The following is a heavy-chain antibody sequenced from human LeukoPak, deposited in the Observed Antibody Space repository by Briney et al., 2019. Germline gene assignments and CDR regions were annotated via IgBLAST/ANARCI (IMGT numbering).Heavy chain of an antibody. D-gene: IGHD7-27*01. CDR3: ATSGDPNAFDI. J-gene: IGHJ3*02. CDR1: GGSISSYY. V-gene: IGHV4-59*01. Sequence: SETLSLTCTVSGGSISSYYWSWIRQPPGKGLEWIGYIYYSGSTNYNPSLKSRVTISVDTSKNQFSLRLSSVTAADTAVYYCATSGDPNAFDIWGQGTMVTVSS. CDR2: IYYSGST.